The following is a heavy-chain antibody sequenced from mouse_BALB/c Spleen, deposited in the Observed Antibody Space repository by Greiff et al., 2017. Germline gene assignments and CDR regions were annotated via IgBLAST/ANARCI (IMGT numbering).Heavy chain of an antibody. V-gene: IGHV1-7*01. Sequence: QVQLQQSGAELAKPGASVKMSCKASGYTFTSYWMHWVKQRPGQGLEWIGYINPSTGYTEYNQKFKDKATLTADKSSSTAYMQLSSLTSEDSAVYYCAREITTVVALDYWGQGTTLTVSS. J-gene: IGHJ2*01. D-gene: IGHD1-1*01. CDR2: INPSTGYT. CDR3: AREITTVVALDY. CDR1: GYTFTSYW.